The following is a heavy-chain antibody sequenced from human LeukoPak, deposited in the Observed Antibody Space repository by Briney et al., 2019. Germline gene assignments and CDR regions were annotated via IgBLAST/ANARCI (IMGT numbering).Heavy chain of an antibody. J-gene: IGHJ6*03. Sequence: GGSLRLSXAASGFTFSSYEMNWVSQAPGKGLEWVSYISSSGSTIYYADSVKGRFTISRDSAKNSLYLQMNSLRAEDTAVYYCARAGVISGYEWWGDYYYYYMDVWGKGTTVTVSS. V-gene: IGHV3-48*03. CDR3: ARAGVISGYEWWGDYYYYYMDV. D-gene: IGHD5-12*01. CDR1: GFTFSSYE. CDR2: ISSSGSTI.